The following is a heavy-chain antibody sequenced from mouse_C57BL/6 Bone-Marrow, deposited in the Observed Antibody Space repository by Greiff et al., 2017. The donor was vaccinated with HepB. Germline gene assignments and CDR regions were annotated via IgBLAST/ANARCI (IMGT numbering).Heavy chain of an antibody. D-gene: IGHD1-1*01. CDR1: GYTFTDYY. CDR3: ARPTTVVATRYFDV. J-gene: IGHJ1*03. CDR2: INPNNGGT. V-gene: IGHV1-26*01. Sequence: EVKLQQSGPELVKPGASVKISCKASGYTFTDYYMNWVKQSHGKSLEWIGDINPNNGGTSYNQKFKGKATLTVEKSSSTAYMELRSLTSEDSAVYYCARPTTVVATRYFDVWGTGTTVTVSS.